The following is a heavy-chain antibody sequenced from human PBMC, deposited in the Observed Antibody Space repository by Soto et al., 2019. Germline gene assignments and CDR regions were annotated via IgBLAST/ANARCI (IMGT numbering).Heavy chain of an antibody. CDR1: GYTFTSYY. Sequence: QVQLVQSGAEVKKPGASVKVSCKASGYTFTSYYMHWVRQAPGQGLEWMGIINPSGGSTSYAQKFQGRVTMTRDTSTSTVSMELSSLRSEDTAVYYCARDRYYGSGSYYYFDYWGQGTLVTVSS. V-gene: IGHV1-46*01. D-gene: IGHD3-10*01. CDR3: ARDRYYGSGSYYYFDY. CDR2: INPSGGST. J-gene: IGHJ4*02.